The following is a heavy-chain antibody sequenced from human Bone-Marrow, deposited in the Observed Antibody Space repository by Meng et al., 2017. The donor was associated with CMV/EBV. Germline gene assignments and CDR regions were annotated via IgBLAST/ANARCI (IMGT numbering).Heavy chain of an antibody. CDR2: ISERSDYI. D-gene: IGHD2-2*01. CDR3: ARALGYCSSTSCYEYYFDY. V-gene: IGHV3-21*01. CDR1: GFTFNSYS. Sequence: GESLKISCAASGFTFNSYSMNWIRQAPGKGLEWVSCISERSDYIYYADSVKGRFTTSRDNAKKSLYLQMNSLRAEDTAVYYCARALGYCSSTSCYEYYFDYWGQGTLVTVSS. J-gene: IGHJ4*02.